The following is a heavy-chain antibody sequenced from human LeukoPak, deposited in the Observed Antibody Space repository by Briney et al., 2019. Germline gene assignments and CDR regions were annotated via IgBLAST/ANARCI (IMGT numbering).Heavy chain of an antibody. CDR3: GRGEGFLVDH. CDR2: IKQGGTSK. Sequence: GGSLRLSCVASGFSSRNSWMTWVRRAPGKGLEWVANIKQGGTSKYYVDSVKDRFTISRDDAKNSLFLQMNSLRVEDTAVYYCGRGEGFLVDHWGQGTLVTVSS. D-gene: IGHD3-3*01. CDR1: GFSSRNSW. V-gene: IGHV3-7*01. J-gene: IGHJ4*02.